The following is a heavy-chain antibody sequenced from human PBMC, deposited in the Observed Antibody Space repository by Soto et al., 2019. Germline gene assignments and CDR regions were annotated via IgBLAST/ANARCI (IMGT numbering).Heavy chain of an antibody. J-gene: IGHJ3*02. D-gene: IGHD2-2*01. CDR3: ARQLLYGFDI. Sequence: GVSLRLSCAASGFTLSSYWMHWVRQAPGKGLVWVSRINSDGSSTTYADSVKGRFTISRDNAKNTLYLQMNSLGAEDTAVYYCARQLLYGFDIWGQGTMVTVSS. CDR1: GFTLSSYW. V-gene: IGHV3-74*01. CDR2: INSDGSST.